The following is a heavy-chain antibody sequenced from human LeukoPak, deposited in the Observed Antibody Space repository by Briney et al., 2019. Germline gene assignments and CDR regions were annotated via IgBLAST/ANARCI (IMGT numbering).Heavy chain of an antibody. Sequence: PSETLSLTCTVSGGSISSYYWSWIRQPPGKGLEWIGYIYYSGSTNYNPSLKSRVTISVETSKNQFSLKLSSVTAADTAVYYCARDTSSSWYFDYWGQGTLVTVSS. CDR1: GGSISSYY. D-gene: IGHD6-13*01. V-gene: IGHV4-59*01. CDR3: ARDTSSSWYFDY. J-gene: IGHJ4*02. CDR2: IYYSGST.